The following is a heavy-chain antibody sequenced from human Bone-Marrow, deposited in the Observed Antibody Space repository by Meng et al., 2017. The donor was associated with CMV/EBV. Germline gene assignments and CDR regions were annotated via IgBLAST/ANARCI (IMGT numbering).Heavy chain of an antibody. Sequence: ASVKVSGKASGYTFTGYYMHWVRQASGQGLEWMGWINPNSGGTNYAKKFQGRVTMTRDTSISTAYMELSRLRSDETAVYYCARAMYNWNYEDYWGQGTLVTVSS. D-gene: IGHD1-7*01. CDR3: ARAMYNWNYEDY. CDR2: INPNSGGT. V-gene: IGHV1-2*02. CDR1: GYTFTGYY. J-gene: IGHJ4*02.